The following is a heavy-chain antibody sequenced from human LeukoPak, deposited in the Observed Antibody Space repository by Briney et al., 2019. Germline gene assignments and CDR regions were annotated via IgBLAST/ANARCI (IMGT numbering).Heavy chain of an antibody. J-gene: IGHJ3*02. CDR1: GGSFSGYY. CDR2: INHSGST. Sequence: KPSETLSLTCAVYGGSFSGYYWSWIRQPPGKGLEWIGEINHSGSTNYNPSLKSRVTISVDTSKNQFSLKLSSVTAADTAVYYCARDPNYYDSSGDAFDIWGQGTMVTVSS. V-gene: IGHV4-34*01. CDR3: ARDPNYYDSSGDAFDI. D-gene: IGHD3-22*01.